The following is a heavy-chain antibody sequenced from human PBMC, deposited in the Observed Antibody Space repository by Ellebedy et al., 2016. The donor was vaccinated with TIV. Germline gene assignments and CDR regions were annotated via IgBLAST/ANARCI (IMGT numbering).Heavy chain of an antibody. CDR1: GFTFSKYC. CDR3: AKDLGFYGSGSHY. D-gene: IGHD3-10*01. J-gene: IGHJ4*02. Sequence: GESLKISCAASGFTFSKYCMSWVRQAPGKGLEWVAFISYDGSNRYYADSVKGRFTISRDNSKNTLYLQMNSLRAEDTAVYYCAKDLGFYGSGSHYWGQGTLVTVSS. V-gene: IGHV3-30*18. CDR2: ISYDGSNR.